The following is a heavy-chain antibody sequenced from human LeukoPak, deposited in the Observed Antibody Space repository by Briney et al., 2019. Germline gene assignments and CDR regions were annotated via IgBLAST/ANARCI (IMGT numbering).Heavy chain of an antibody. D-gene: IGHD6-19*01. CDR2: INTDGIVT. J-gene: IGHJ4*02. CDR1: GFTFSKYW. CDR3: ATKQWLAPPPDS. Sequence: GRSLRLSCAASGFTFSKYWMLWVRQAPGKGLESVSRINTDGIVTTYADSVKGRLTVSRDNADNTMFLQMNSVRDEDTAVYYCATKQWLAPPPDSWGQGTPVTVSS. V-gene: IGHV3-74*03.